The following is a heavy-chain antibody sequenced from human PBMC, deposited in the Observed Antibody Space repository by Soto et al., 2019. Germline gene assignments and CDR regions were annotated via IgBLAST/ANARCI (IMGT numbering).Heavy chain of an antibody. CDR2: IYSTGTT. CDR1: GLSVSNTY. V-gene: IGHV3-66*01. Sequence: GGSLRLSCAASGLSVSNTYMNWVRQAPGEGLEWVSLIYSTGTTRYAGSVEGRFTISRDNSKNTLYLQIDSLRVEDTAVYYCARGRGIVAAYFDYWGQGTLVTVSS. CDR3: ARGRGIVAAYFDY. J-gene: IGHJ4*02. D-gene: IGHD6-19*01.